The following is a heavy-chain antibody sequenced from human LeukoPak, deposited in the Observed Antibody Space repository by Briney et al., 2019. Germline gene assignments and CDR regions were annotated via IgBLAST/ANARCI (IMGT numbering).Heavy chain of an antibody. CDR1: GYSFTSNY. Sequence: ASVKVSCKASGYSFTSNYIHWVRQAPGQGLEWMGMLYPRDGSTSYAQKFQGRVTVTRDTSTSTVHMELSGLRSEDTAVYYCAREVAGFDYWGQGTLVTVSS. D-gene: IGHD2-15*01. V-gene: IGHV1-46*01. CDR2: LYPRDGST. J-gene: IGHJ4*02. CDR3: AREVAGFDY.